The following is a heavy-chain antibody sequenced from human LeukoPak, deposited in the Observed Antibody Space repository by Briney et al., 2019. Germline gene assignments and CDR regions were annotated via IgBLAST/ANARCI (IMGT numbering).Heavy chain of an antibody. D-gene: IGHD4-11*01. CDR1: GFGVHTFA. J-gene: IGHJ5*02. CDR3: ARDRVTTVTTNWFDP. Sequence: GGSLRLSCAVSGFGVHTFAMSWVRQAPGKGLEWVAVISYDGSNKYYADSVKGRFTISRDNSKNTLYLQMNSLRAEDTAVYYCARDRVTTVTTNWFDPWGQGTLVTVSS. V-gene: IGHV3-30-3*01. CDR2: ISYDGSNK.